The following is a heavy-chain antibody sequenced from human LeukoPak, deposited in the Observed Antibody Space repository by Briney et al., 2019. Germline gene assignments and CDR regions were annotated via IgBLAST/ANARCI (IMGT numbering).Heavy chain of an antibody. D-gene: IGHD2-15*01. J-gene: IGHJ4*02. CDR1: GDSFSSNSAA. V-gene: IGHV6-1*01. Sequence: SQTLSLTCAISGDSFSSNSAAWHWLRQSPSRGVEWLGRTYYRSKWYNDYAGSVKSRITINPDTSNNQFSLQLNSVTPEDTAVYYCARAVLRHFDYWGQGTLVTASA. CDR3: ARAVLRHFDY. CDR2: TYYRSKWYN.